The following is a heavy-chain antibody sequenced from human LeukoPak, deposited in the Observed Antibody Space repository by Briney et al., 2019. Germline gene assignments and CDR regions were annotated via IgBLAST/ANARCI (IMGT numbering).Heavy chain of an antibody. V-gene: IGHV3-23*01. CDR2: ISGTGGST. Sequence: GGSLRLSCAASGFTFSSYAMSWVRQAPGKGLEWVSGISGTGGSTYYTDSVKGRFTISRDNSKNTLYLQMNSLRAGDTAVYYCAKDSVRNPSPWDSSSYYSQIWGQGTMVTVSS. J-gene: IGHJ3*02. D-gene: IGHD3-22*01. CDR3: AKDSVRNPSPWDSSSYYSQI. CDR1: GFTFSSYA.